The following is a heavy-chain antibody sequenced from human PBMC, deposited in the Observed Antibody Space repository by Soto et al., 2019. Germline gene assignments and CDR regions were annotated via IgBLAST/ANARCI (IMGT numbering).Heavy chain of an antibody. Sequence: ASVKVSCKASGFTFTSSAMQWVRQARGQRLEWIGWIVVGSGNTNYAQKFQERVTITRDMSTSTAYMELSSLRSEDTAVYYCAAGISPRYYDYVWGSYRSYGMDVWGQGTTVTVSS. CDR1: GFTFTSSA. J-gene: IGHJ6*02. V-gene: IGHV1-58*02. CDR2: IVVGSGNT. CDR3: AAGISPRYYDYVWGSYRSYGMDV. D-gene: IGHD3-16*02.